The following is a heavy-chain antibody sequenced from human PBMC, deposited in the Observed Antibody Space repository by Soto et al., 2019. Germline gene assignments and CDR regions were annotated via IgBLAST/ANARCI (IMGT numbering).Heavy chain of an antibody. D-gene: IGHD6-13*01. V-gene: IGHV3-66*01. CDR3: ATYRHSSSPYYFDY. CDR2: IYRDGST. Sequence: PGGSLRLSCAASGIIVSNNHMSWVRQAPGKGLECVSVIYRDGSTYYADSVKGRFTLSRDNSKNTLYLQMNSLRAEDTAIYYCATYRHSSSPYYFDYWGQGALVTVSS. J-gene: IGHJ4*02. CDR1: GIIVSNNH.